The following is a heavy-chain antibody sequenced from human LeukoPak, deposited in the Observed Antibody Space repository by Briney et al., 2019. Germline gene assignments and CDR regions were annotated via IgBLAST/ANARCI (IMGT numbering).Heavy chain of an antibody. Sequence: ASVKVSCKVSGYTLTELSMHWVRQAPGKGLEWMGGFDPEDGETIYAQKFQGRVTMTEDTSTDTAYMELSSLRSEDTAVYYCATGFITIFGVVITDSFDYWGQGTLVTVSS. D-gene: IGHD3-3*01. CDR1: GYTLTELS. V-gene: IGHV1-24*01. J-gene: IGHJ4*02. CDR2: FDPEDGET. CDR3: ATGFITIFGVVITDSFDY.